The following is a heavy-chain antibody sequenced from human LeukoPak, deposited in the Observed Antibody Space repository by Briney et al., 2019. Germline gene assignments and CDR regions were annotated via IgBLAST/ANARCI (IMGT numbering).Heavy chain of an antibody. Sequence: SETLSLTCAVYGESFSDYYWSWIRQPPGKGLEWIGEINHSGSTNYNPSLKSRVTISIDTSKNQFSLKLSSVTAADTAVYYCARHGIYCSGGSCLDYWGQGTLVTVSS. J-gene: IGHJ4*02. CDR2: INHSGST. CDR3: ARHGIYCSGGSCLDY. D-gene: IGHD2-15*01. V-gene: IGHV4-34*01. CDR1: GESFSDYY.